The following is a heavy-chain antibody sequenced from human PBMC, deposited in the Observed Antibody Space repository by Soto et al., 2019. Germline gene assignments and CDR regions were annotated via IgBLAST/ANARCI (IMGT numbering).Heavy chain of an antibody. J-gene: IGHJ4*02. D-gene: IGHD3-3*01. V-gene: IGHV2-5*02. CDR3: AHRVLRTVFGLVTTTAIYFDF. Sequence: QITLNESGPTQVKPRQTLTLTCTFSGFSLTTSGVGVDWIRQSPGKAPEWLALIYWDDDKRYSPSLKSRLTITKDTSKNQVVLTMADLDPADTATYYCAHRVLRTVFGLVTTTAIYFDFWGQGPPVAVSS. CDR1: GFSLTTSGVG. CDR2: IYWDDDK.